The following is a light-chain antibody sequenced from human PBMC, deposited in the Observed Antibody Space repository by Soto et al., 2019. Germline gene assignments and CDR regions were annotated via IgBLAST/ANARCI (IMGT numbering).Light chain of an antibody. CDR3: ATWDDSLNGWV. Sequence: QSVLTQPPSASRTPGQRVTIACSGGSSNIESNTVNWYQQVPGTAPKHLDYSNNQRPSGVPDRFSGSQAGTSASLAISGLQSEDEADYYCATWDDSLNGWVIGGGTKLTVL. V-gene: IGLV1-44*01. CDR1: SSNIESNT. CDR2: SNN. J-gene: IGLJ2*01.